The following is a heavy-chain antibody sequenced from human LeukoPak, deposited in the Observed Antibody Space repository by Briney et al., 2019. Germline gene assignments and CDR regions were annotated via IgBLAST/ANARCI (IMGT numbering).Heavy chain of an antibody. Sequence: QSGRSLRLSCAASGFTFSSYAMHWVRQAPGKGLEWVAVISYDGSNKYYADSVKGRFTISRDNVKNILFLQMNSLRVEDTGVYYCVRGAYYGASWGQGTLVTVSS. D-gene: IGHD3-10*01. V-gene: IGHV3-30-3*01. J-gene: IGHJ5*02. CDR2: ISYDGSNK. CDR3: VRGAYYGAS. CDR1: GFTFSSYA.